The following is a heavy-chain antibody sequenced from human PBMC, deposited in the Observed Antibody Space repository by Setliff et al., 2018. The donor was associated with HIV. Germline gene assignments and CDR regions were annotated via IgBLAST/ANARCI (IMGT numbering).Heavy chain of an antibody. CDR3: ARGDLVVVAATQVHYYYYYMDV. J-gene: IGHJ6*03. CDR2: IYNRDFT. D-gene: IGHD2-15*01. V-gene: IGHV4-59*12. CDR1: GGYMSGYY. Sequence: SETLSLTCTVSGGYMSGYYWSWIRQPPGKGLEWIGYIYNRDFTTYNPSLKSRLTISMDTSKNQFSLKLSSVTAADTAVYYCARGDLVVVAATQVHYYYYYMDVWGKGTTVTV.